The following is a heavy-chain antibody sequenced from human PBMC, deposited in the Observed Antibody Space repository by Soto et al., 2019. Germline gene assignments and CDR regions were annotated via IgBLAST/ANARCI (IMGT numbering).Heavy chain of an antibody. V-gene: IGHV4-38-2*02. CDR3: ARQDRVVAEGRWFDP. J-gene: IGHJ5*02. CDR1: GYSISSGYH. Sequence: SETLSLTCTVSGYSISSGYHWAWIRQPPGKGLEWLGSVHYSGNTYYNPSLKSRLTISVDKSKNQFSLNLSSVNAADTAVYYCARQDRVVAEGRWFDPWGQGTLVTVS. CDR2: VHYSGNT. D-gene: IGHD2-15*01.